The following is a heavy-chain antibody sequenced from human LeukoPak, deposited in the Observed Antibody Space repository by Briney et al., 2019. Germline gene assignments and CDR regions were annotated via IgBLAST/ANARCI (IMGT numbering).Heavy chain of an antibody. CDR2: IYYSGST. D-gene: IGHD3-22*01. J-gene: IGHJ4*02. Sequence: SETLSLTCTVPGGSISSYYWSWIRQPPGKGLEWIGYIYYSGSTSYNPSLKSRVTISIDTSKNQFSLKLSSVTAADAAVYYCARGVASSSGYYYDSSDSYGTEFDYWGQGSLVTVSS. CDR3: ARGVASSSGYYYDSSDSYGTEFDY. V-gene: IGHV4-59*01. CDR1: GGSISSYY.